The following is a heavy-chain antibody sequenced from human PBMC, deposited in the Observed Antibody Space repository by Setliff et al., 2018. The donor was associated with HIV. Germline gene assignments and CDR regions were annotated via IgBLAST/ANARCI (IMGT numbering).Heavy chain of an antibody. CDR3: ARRVTHPPPFGAFDI. D-gene: IGHD5-18*01. CDR1: GGSISSSSYY. V-gene: IGHV4-39*07. CDR2: IYYTGNT. Sequence: SETLSLTCTVSGGSISSSSYYWGWIRQPPGKGLELIGNIYYTGNTNDNPSLKSRVTISVDTSKNQFSLKLRSVTAADTAFYCCARRVTHPPPFGAFDIWGLGTLVTVSS. J-gene: IGHJ3*02.